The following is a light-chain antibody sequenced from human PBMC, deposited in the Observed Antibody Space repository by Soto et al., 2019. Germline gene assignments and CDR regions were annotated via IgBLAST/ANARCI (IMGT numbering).Light chain of an antibody. Sequence: QSALTQPASVSGSPGQSITISCTGTSSDVGSYNYVSWYQQHPGKAPKLMIYEVSDRPSGVSGRFSASKAGNTASLTISGLQADDEANYYCSAYTSAATLFGGGTKLTVL. CDR1: SSDVGSYNY. V-gene: IGLV2-14*01. J-gene: IGLJ2*01. CDR2: EVS. CDR3: SAYTSAATL.